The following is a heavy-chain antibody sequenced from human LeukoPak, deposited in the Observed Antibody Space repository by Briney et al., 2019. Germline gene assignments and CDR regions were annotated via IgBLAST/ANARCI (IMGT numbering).Heavy chain of an antibody. D-gene: IGHD7-27*01. CDR1: GGSISSYY. CDR3: ARVTGHGAFDI. Sequence: SETLSLTCSVSGGSISSYYWSWLRQPPGKGLECIGYIHYSGSTNYNPSLKSRVTISVDTSKNQFSLKLSSVTAADTAVYYCARVTGHGAFDIWGQGTMVTVSS. CDR2: IHYSGST. J-gene: IGHJ3*02. V-gene: IGHV4-59*12.